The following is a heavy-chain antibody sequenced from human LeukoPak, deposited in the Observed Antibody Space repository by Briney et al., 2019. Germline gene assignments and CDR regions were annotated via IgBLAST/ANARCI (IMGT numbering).Heavy chain of an antibody. D-gene: IGHD1-1*01. J-gene: IGHJ6*03. Sequence: GGSLRLSCAASGFTFSIYEMNWVRQAPGKGLEWLSHISTSGNTTHYANSVEGRFTISRDDAKNSLYLQMDSLRVEDTALYFCARDATTAVGWVYMDVWGKGTTVTISS. CDR3: ARDATTAVGWVYMDV. CDR1: GFTFSIYE. V-gene: IGHV3-48*03. CDR2: ISTSGNTT.